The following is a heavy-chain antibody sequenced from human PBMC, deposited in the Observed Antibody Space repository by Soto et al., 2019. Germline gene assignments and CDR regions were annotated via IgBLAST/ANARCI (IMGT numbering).Heavy chain of an antibody. D-gene: IGHD3-10*01. CDR3: ARSGHMVRGVIESNYGMDV. CDR2: IYPGDSDT. J-gene: IGHJ6*02. Sequence: PGESLKISCKGSGYSFTSYWIGWVRQMPGKGLEWMRIIYPGDSDTRYSPSFQGQVTISADKSISTAYLQWSSLKASDTAMYYCARSGHMVRGVIESNYGMDVWGQGTTVTVSS. CDR1: GYSFTSYW. V-gene: IGHV5-51*01.